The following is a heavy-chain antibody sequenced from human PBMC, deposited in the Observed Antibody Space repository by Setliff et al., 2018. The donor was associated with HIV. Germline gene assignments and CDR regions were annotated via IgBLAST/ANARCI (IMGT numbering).Heavy chain of an antibody. J-gene: IGHJ6*03. D-gene: IGHD2-21*02. V-gene: IGHV4-4*07. CDR1: GASITSHN. CDR2: IYTRGNT. CDR3: TRDLWGDDYYYNNMDV. Sequence: PSETLSLTCSVSGASITSHNWSWIRQAAGKGLEWIGRIYTRGNTHYNPALRSRVTMSVDTSKNQFSLKVTSVTAADTAVYYCTRDLWGDDYYYNNMDVWGKGTTVTVS.